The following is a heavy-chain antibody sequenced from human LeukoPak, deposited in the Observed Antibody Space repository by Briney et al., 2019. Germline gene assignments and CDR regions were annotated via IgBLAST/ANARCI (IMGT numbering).Heavy chain of an antibody. CDR3: AREKSTSNYDS. J-gene: IGHJ5*01. Sequence: GGSLRLSCAASGFTFNTYWMHWVRHVPGKGLVWVSRINGDGRSTAYADSVKDRFTISKDNAKNTVYLQMNSLRAEDTAVYYCAREKSTSNYDSWGQGTLVTVSS. V-gene: IGHV3-74*03. D-gene: IGHD4-11*01. CDR1: GFTFNTYW. CDR2: INGDGRST.